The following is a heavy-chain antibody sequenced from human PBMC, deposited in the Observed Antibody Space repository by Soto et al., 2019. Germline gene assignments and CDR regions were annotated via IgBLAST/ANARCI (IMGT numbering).Heavy chain of an antibody. V-gene: IGHV3-43*02. D-gene: IGHD1-7*01. J-gene: IGHJ6*02. CDR2: ISGDGGST. CDR1: GFTFDDYA. Sequence: GGSLRLSCAASGFTFDDYAMHWVRQAPGKGLEWVSLISGDGGSTYYADSVKGRFTISRDNSKNSLYLQMNSLRTEDTALYYCAKDGAQLELRKDYYYYGMDVWGQGTTVTVSS. CDR3: AKDGAQLELRKDYYYYGMDV.